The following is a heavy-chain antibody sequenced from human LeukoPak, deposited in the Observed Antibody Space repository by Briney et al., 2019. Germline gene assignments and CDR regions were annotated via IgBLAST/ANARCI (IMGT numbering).Heavy chain of an antibody. CDR2: INSDGSNT. Sequence: GGSLRVSCAASGITFSSYLMHWVRQAPGKGLVWVARINSDGSNTNYADSVKGRFTVSRDNAKNTLYLQMNSLRVEDTAVYYCARESYSGTYYLGYWGQGTLVTVSS. J-gene: IGHJ4*02. D-gene: IGHD1-26*01. V-gene: IGHV3-74*01. CDR1: GITFSSYL. CDR3: ARESYSGTYYLGY.